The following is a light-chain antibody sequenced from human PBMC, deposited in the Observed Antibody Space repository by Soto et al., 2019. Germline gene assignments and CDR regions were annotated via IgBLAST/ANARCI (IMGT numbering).Light chain of an antibody. CDR2: EVS. J-gene: IGLJ1*01. V-gene: IGLV2-18*01. Sequence: QSVLTQPPSVSGSPGQSVTISCTGTSSDVGSYNRVSWYQQPPGTAPKLMIYEVSNRPSGVPDRFSGSKSGNTASLTISGLQAEDEADYYCSLYTSSTFYVFGTGTKLTVL. CDR1: SSDVGSYNR. CDR3: SLYTSSTFYV.